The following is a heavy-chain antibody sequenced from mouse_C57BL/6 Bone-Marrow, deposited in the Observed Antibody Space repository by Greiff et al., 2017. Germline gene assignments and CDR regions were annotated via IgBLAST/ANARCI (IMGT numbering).Heavy chain of an antibody. Sequence: QVQLKQSGPELVKPGASVKLSCKASGYTFTSYDINWVKQRPGQGLEWIGWIYPRDGSTKYNEKFKSKDTLTVDKPSSTAYMQLSSLTSEDSAVYYCASCNWDNAMDYWGQGTSVTVSS. CDR2: IYPRDGST. CDR1: GYTFTSYD. D-gene: IGHD4-1*01. J-gene: IGHJ4*01. CDR3: ASCNWDNAMDY. V-gene: IGHV1-85*01.